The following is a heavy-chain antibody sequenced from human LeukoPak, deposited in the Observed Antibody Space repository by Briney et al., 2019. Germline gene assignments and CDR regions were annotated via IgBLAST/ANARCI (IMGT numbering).Heavy chain of an antibody. V-gene: IGHV3-48*03. Sequence: GGSLRLSCAASGFTFSDYEMNWVRQVPGKGLEWVSDISSRDGNIYYAGSVKGRFTISRDNGKNSLYLQMNSLRAEDTAVYYCARAWNGYNPLDYWGQGTLVTVSS. J-gene: IGHJ4*02. CDR3: ARAWNGYNPLDY. CDR1: GFTFSDYE. CDR2: ISSRDGNI. D-gene: IGHD5-24*01.